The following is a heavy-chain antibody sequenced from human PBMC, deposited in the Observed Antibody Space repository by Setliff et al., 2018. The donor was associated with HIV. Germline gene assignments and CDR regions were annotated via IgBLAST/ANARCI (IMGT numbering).Heavy chain of an antibody. CDR2: IIPIFGTA. D-gene: IGHD3-10*01. J-gene: IGHJ3*02. CDR1: GGTFISQA. CDR3: ASQTSGRGYSGSGKSPARAFDI. V-gene: IGHV1-69*13. Sequence: GASVKVSCKASGGTFISQAISWVRQAPGQGLEWMGGIIPIFGTANYAQKFQGRVTITADESTNTAYMELSSLTSEDTAVFYCASQTSGRGYSGSGKSPARAFDIWGQGTMVTVSS.